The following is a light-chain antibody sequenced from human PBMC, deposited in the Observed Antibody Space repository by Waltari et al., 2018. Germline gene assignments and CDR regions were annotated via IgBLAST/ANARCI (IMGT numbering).Light chain of an antibody. Sequence: QMTQSPSSVSASVGATVTITCRASQGVCPCVNWYPQKPGKARKRLNYVAYILQSGVPSRSSGSGSGTGFTLIINSRQPEDFATYYCQQIYSSPWTFGQGTKVDIK. J-gene: IGKJ1*01. V-gene: IGKV1-39*01. CDR1: QGVCPC. CDR2: VAY. CDR3: QQIYSSPWT.